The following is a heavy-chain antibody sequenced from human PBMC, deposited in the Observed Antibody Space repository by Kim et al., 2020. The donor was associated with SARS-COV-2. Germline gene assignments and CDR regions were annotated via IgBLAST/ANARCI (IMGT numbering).Heavy chain of an antibody. J-gene: IGHJ5*02. CDR2: ISAYNGNT. V-gene: IGHV1-18*01. D-gene: IGHD6-13*01. CDR3: ARDYQASIAAAPGWFDP. CDR1: GYTFTSYG. Sequence: ASVKVSCKASGYTFTSYGISWVRQAPGQGLEWMGWISAYNGNTNYAQKLQGRVTMTTDTSTSTAYMELRSLRSDDTAVYYCARDYQASIAAAPGWFDPWGQGTLVTVSS.